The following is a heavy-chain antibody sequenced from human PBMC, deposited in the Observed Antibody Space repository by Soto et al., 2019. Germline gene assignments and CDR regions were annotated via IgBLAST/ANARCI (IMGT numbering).Heavy chain of an antibody. V-gene: IGHV3-21*01. CDR3: ARGYCSGCSCDRRRDAVDV. CDR2: SNPGSTHI. Sequence: EVQLVESGGGLVMPGGSLRLSCAASGFTFSSFHMNWVRQAPGKGLEWVSSSNPGSTHIYYRDSGKGRFTISRDDSKNSVYQQMTGMRAEDTALYCCARGYCSGCSCDRRRDAVDVWGQGTMVTVSS. CDR1: GFTFSSFH. J-gene: IGHJ3*01. D-gene: IGHD2-15*01.